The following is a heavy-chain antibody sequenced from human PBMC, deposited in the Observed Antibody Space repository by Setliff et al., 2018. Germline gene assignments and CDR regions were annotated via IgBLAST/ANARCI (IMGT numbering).Heavy chain of an antibody. CDR3: AGGGRYCGGDCYQDDAFDI. V-gene: IGHV4-39*01. Sequence: SETLSLTCTVSGGSISSSSYYWGWIRQPPGKGLEWIGSIYYSGSTYYNPSLKSRVTISVDTSKNQFSLKLSSVTAADTAMYYCAGGGRYCGGDCYQDDAFDIWGQGTMVTVSS. J-gene: IGHJ3*02. D-gene: IGHD2-21*02. CDR1: GGSISSSSYY. CDR2: IYYSGST.